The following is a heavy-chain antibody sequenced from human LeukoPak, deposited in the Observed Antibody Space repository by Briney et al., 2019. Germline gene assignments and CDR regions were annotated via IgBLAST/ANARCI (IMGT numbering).Heavy chain of an antibody. D-gene: IGHD5-24*01. Sequence: GGSLRLSCAASGFTFNNYGLHWVRQAPGKGLEWVAFIRYDGSNKYYADSVKGRFTISRDNSKNTLYLQMNSLRAEDTAVYYCVKSGYNRFDYWGQGTLVTVSS. V-gene: IGHV3-30*02. CDR2: IRYDGSNK. CDR1: GFTFNNYG. CDR3: VKSGYNRFDY. J-gene: IGHJ4*02.